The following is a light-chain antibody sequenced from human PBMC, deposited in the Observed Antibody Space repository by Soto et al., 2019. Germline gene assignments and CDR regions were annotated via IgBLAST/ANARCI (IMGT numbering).Light chain of an antibody. V-gene: IGLV2-14*01. J-gene: IGLJ1*01. CDR1: RSDVGGYNY. CDR2: DVS. Sequence: SALTRPAPLSGAPGQSITISCPGTRSDVGGYNYVSWYQQHPGKAPKLMIYDVSNRPSGVSNRFSGSKSGNTASLTISGLQAEDEADYYCSSYTSSSTQVFGTGTKVTV. CDR3: SSYTSSSTQV.